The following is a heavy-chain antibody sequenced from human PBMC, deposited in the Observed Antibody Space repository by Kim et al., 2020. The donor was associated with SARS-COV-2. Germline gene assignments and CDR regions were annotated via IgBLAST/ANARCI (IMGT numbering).Heavy chain of an antibody. J-gene: IGHJ4*02. CDR3: ARVTYYYDSSGYYSD. D-gene: IGHD3-22*01. Sequence: GGSLRLSCAASGFTVSSNYMSWVRQAPGKGLEWVSVIYSGGSTYYADSVKGRFTISRDNSKNTLYLQMNSLRAEDTAVYYCARVTYYYDSSGYYSDWGQGTLVTVSS. V-gene: IGHV3-53*01. CDR2: IYSGGST. CDR1: GFTVSSNY.